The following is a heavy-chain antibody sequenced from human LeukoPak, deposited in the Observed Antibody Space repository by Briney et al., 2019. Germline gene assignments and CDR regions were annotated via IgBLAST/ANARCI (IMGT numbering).Heavy chain of an antibody. V-gene: IGHV1-18*01. Sequence: PRASVTVSCKASGYTFTSYGISWVRQAPGQGLEWMGWISAYNGNTNYAQKLQGRVTMTRDTSISTAYMELSRLRSDDTAVYYCARDYERIIMVRGVPLSPQTVFDPWGQGTLVTVSS. CDR1: GYTFTSYG. CDR2: ISAYNGNT. CDR3: ARDYERIIMVRGVPLSPQTVFDP. D-gene: IGHD3-10*01. J-gene: IGHJ5*02.